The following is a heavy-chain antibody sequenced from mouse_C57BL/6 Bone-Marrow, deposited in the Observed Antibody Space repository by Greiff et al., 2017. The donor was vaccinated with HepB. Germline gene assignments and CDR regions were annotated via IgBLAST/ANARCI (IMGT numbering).Heavy chain of an antibody. J-gene: IGHJ4*01. CDR2: ISSGSSTI. V-gene: IGHV5-17*01. CDR3: ARAPFYYDYPYYAMDY. D-gene: IGHD2-4*01. CDR1: GFTFSDYG. Sequence: DVKLQESGGGLVKPGGSLKLSCAASGFTFSDYGMHWVRQAPEKGLEWVAYISSGSSTIYYADTVKGRFTISRDNAKNTLFLQMTRLRSEDTAMYYCARAPFYYDYPYYAMDYWGQGTSVTVSS.